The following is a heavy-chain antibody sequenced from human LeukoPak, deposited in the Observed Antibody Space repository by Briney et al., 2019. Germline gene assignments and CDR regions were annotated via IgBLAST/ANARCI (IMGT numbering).Heavy chain of an antibody. CDR1: GYTFTGYY. CDR2: INPNSGGT. CDR3: ARSHYDYVWGSSPPAY. D-gene: IGHD3-16*01. J-gene: IGHJ4*02. Sequence: GASVKVSCKASGYTFTGYYMHWVRQAPGQGLEWMGWINPNSGGTNYAQKFQGRVTMTRDTSISTAYMELSRLRSDDTAVYYCARSHYDYVWGSSPPAYWGQGTLVTVSS. V-gene: IGHV1-2*02.